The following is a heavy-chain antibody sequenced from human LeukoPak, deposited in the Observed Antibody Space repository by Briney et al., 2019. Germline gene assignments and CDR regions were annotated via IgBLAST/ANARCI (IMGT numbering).Heavy chain of an antibody. Sequence: GGSLRLSCAASGFTFSSYDMHWVRQATGKGLEWVSAIGTAGDTYYPGSVKGRFTISRENAKNSLYLQMNSLRAGDTAVYYCARSYSGSYKWRNWFDPWGQGTLVTVSS. J-gene: IGHJ5*02. V-gene: IGHV3-13*01. CDR3: ARSYSGSYKWRNWFDP. D-gene: IGHD1-26*01. CDR2: IGTAGDT. CDR1: GFTFSSYD.